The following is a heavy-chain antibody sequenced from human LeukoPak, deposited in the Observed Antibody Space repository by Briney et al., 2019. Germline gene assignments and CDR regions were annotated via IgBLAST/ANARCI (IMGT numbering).Heavy chain of an antibody. CDR3: ASRTLSARPIRGDY. D-gene: IGHD2/OR15-2a*01. J-gene: IGHJ4*02. CDR1: VGTFSSYA. Sequence: SAKVSCKASVGTFSSYAISWVRQAPGQGLEWMGRIIPILGTANYAQKLQGRVTITTDESTSTAYMELSSLRSEDTAVYYCASRTLSARPIRGDYWGQGTLVTVSS. V-gene: IGHV1-69*11. CDR2: IIPILGTA.